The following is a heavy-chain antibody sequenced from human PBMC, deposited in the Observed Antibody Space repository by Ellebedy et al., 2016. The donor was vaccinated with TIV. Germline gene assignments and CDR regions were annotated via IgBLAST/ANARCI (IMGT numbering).Heavy chain of an antibody. Sequence: AASVKVSCKTSGYTFTTHGVSWVRQAPGQGLEWMGSVSGYNGNTQYAQKFQGRVTMTTDTSTTTAYMELRSLRSDDTAVYYCARDPGSWLTDYWGQGTLVTVSS. CDR2: VSGYNGNT. CDR3: ARDPGSWLTDY. CDR1: GYTFTTHG. J-gene: IGHJ4*02. D-gene: IGHD6-13*01. V-gene: IGHV1-18*04.